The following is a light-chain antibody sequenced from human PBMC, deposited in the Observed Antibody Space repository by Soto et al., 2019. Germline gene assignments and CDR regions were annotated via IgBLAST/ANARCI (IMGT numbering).Light chain of an antibody. CDR1: QSISTH. CDR3: QQYSSNLYT. J-gene: IGKJ2*01. V-gene: IGKV1-5*01. Sequence: EIQMTQSPSTLSASVGDRVTITCRASQSISTHLAWYQQKPGKAPEVLIYDASTLESGVPSRFSGSGSGTKVTLTISSLQPDDFATYYCQQYSSNLYTVGQGTKLEIK. CDR2: DAS.